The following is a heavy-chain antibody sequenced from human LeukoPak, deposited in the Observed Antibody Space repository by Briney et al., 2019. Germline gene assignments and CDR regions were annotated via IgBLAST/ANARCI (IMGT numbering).Heavy chain of an antibody. CDR1: GYTFSNFG. CDR2: ISGNNDNP. J-gene: IGHJ4*02. CDR3: ARDGTSTDDY. Sequence: GASVKVSCKTSGYTFSNFGISWVRQAPGQELEWMGWISGNNDNPNYGQKFQGRFTMTTDSSTSTAYMELRNLRSDDTAVYYCARDGTSTDDYWGQGTLVTVSS. V-gene: IGHV1-18*01. D-gene: IGHD2-2*01.